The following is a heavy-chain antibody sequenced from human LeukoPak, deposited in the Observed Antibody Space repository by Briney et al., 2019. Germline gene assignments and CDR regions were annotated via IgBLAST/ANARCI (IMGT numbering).Heavy chain of an antibody. CDR3: AREQVSTTTPYLDY. CDR2: IDSSSSTI. J-gene: IGHJ4*02. D-gene: IGHD4-11*01. CDR1: GFTFSSNS. V-gene: IGHV3-48*04. Sequence: GGSLRLSCAASGFTFSSNSMNWVRQAPGEGLEWVSYIDSSSSTIYYADSVKGRFTISRDNAKNSLYLQMNSLRAEDTAVYYCAREQVSTTTPYLDYWGQGTLVTVSS.